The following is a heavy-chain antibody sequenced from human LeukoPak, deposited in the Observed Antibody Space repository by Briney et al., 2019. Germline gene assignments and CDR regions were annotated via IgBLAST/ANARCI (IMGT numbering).Heavy chain of an antibody. CDR3: AKRGVVIRVILVGFHKEAYYFDS. V-gene: IGHV3-23*01. Sequence: GESLRHSCAVSGITVSNYGMSWVRQAPGKGLEWVAGISDSGGRTKYADSVKGRFTISRDNPKNTLYLQMNSLRVEDTAVYFCAKRGVVIRVILVGFHKEAYYFDSWGQGALVTVSS. D-gene: IGHD3-22*01. CDR1: GITVSNYG. J-gene: IGHJ4*02. CDR2: ISDSGGRT.